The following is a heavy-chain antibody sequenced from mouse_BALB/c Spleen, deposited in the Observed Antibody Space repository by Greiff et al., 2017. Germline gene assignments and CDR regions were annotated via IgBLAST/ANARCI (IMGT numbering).Heavy chain of an antibody. D-gene: IGHD1-1*01. CDR1: GFNINDTY. V-gene: IGHV14-3*02. Sequence: VQLQQSGAELVKPGASVKLSCTASGFNINDTYMHWVKQRPEQGLEWIGRIDPANGNTNYDPKFQGKATITADTSSNTAYLQLSSLTSEDTAVYYCASYYYGSGWFAYWGQGTLVTVSA. CDR3: ASYYYGSGWFAY. CDR2: IDPANGNT. J-gene: IGHJ3*01.